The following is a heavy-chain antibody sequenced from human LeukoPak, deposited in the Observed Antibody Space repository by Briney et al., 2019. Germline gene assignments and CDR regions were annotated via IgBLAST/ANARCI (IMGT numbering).Heavy chain of an antibody. CDR1: GGSISSY. D-gene: IGHD3-10*01. V-gene: IGHV4-4*07. CDR2: IYGSGST. CDR3: AREMEDKSFSFGELRKNYYYYMDV. Sequence: SETLSLTCTVSGGSISSYWSWIRQPAGKGLEWIGRIYGSGSTNYNPSLKSRVTMSLDTSKNQFSLKLSSVTAADTAVYYCAREMEDKSFSFGELRKNYYYYMDVWGKGTTVTVSS. J-gene: IGHJ6*03.